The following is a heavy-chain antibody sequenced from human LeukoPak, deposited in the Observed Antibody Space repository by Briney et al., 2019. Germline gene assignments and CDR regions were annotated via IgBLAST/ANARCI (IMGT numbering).Heavy chain of an antibody. V-gene: IGHV1-2*06. Sequence: ASVKVSCKASVYTFTGYYMHWVRQAPGQGLEWMGRINPNSGGTKYAQKFQGRVTMNRDTSISTAYMELTRMTSDDTAIYYCARDSPIAVSGTYDYWGQGTLVTVSS. D-gene: IGHD6-19*01. CDR1: VYTFTGYY. J-gene: IGHJ4*02. CDR2: INPNSGGT. CDR3: ARDSPIAVSGTYDY.